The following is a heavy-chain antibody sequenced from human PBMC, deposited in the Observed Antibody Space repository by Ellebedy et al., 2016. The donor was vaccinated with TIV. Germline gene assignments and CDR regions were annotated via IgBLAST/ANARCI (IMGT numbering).Heavy chain of an antibody. CDR2: IYYSGST. CDR3: ARGGGSYGSDY. Sequence: SETLSLXXTASGGSISSYYWSWIRQPPGKGLEWIVYIYYSGSTNYNPSLKSRVTISVDTSKNQFSLKLSSVTAADTAVYYCARGGGSYGSDYWGQGTLVTVSS. J-gene: IGHJ4*02. V-gene: IGHV4-59*01. CDR1: GGSISSYY. D-gene: IGHD5-18*01.